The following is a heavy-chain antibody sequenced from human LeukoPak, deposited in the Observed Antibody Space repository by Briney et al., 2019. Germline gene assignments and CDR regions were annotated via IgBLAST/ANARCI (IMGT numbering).Heavy chain of an antibody. J-gene: IGHJ4*02. Sequence: GGSLRLSCAASGFTFSDYYMSWIRQAPGKGLEWVSYISSSGSTIYYADSVKGRFTISRDNAKNSLYLQMNSLRAEDTAVYYCARDREMATHYFDYWGQGTQVTVSS. CDR2: ISSSGSTI. V-gene: IGHV3-11*01. CDR1: GFTFSDYY. D-gene: IGHD5-24*01. CDR3: ARDREMATHYFDY.